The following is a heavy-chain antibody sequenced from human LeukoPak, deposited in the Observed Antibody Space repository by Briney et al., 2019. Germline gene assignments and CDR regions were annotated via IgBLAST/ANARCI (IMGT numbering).Heavy chain of an antibody. CDR3: AKDYYDFWSGGYYYYGMDV. CDR1: GFTFSSYV. Sequence: GRSLRLSCAASGFTFSSYVMHWVRQAPGKGLEGVAVISYDGGNKYYADSVKGRFTISRDNSKNTLYLQMNSLRSDDTAVYYCAKDYYDFWSGGYYYYGMDVWGQGTTVTVSS. J-gene: IGHJ6*02. CDR2: ISYDGGNK. D-gene: IGHD3-3*01. V-gene: IGHV3-30*18.